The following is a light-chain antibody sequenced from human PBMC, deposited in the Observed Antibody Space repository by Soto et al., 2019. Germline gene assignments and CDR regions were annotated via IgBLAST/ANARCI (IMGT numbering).Light chain of an antibody. CDR3: QQRSSWPLT. CDR2: NAS. CDR1: QSVRND. V-gene: IGKV3-11*01. Sequence: IVLTQSPATLSLSRGEGATLSCRASQSVRNDLAWYQQKLGQPPRLLIYNASNRATGIPARFSGSGSGTDFTLTISSLEPEVFAVYYCQQRSSWPLTFGQGTRLEIK. J-gene: IGKJ5*01.